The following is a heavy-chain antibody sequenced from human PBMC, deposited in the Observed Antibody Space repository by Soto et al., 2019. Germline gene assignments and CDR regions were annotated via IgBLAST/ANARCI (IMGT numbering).Heavy chain of an antibody. CDR2: ITSSGSAI. Sequence: PGGSLRLSCEASGFTFSSYSMNWVRQAPGKGLQWVSFITSSGSAIYYADSVMGRFTISRDNAKNSLYLQMDSLRAEDTAVYYCARGRRIAAAADFYFDSWGQGTLVTVSS. V-gene: IGHV3-48*01. CDR3: ARGRRIAAAADFYFDS. J-gene: IGHJ4*02. CDR1: GFTFSSYS. D-gene: IGHD6-13*01.